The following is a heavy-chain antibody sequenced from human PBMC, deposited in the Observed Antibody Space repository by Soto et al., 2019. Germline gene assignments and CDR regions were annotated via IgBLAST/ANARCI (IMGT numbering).Heavy chain of an antibody. CDR2: IFPDDSDI. Sequence: PGESLKISCKASGYSFNRYWIGWVRQMPGQGLEWMGVIFPDDSDIRHSPAFRGQVTISADKSISTVYLQYTGLKASDTATYYCARRISWYYFDSWGQGTPVTVSS. D-gene: IGHD1-1*01. CDR3: ARRISWYYFDS. CDR1: GYSFNRYW. V-gene: IGHV5-51*01. J-gene: IGHJ4*02.